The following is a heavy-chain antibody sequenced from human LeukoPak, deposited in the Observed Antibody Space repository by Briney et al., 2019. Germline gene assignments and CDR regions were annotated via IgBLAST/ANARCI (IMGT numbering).Heavy chain of an antibody. CDR1: DGSISIYY. Sequence: SETLSLTCTVLDGSISIYYWSWIRQPPGKGLGWIGYIYNSGSTNYNPSLKSRVTISADTSKNQFSLKLTSVTAADTAMYYCVRDRELTYWGQGTLVTVSS. V-gene: IGHV4-59*01. D-gene: IGHD5-24*01. J-gene: IGHJ4*02. CDR3: VRDRELTY. CDR2: IYNSGST.